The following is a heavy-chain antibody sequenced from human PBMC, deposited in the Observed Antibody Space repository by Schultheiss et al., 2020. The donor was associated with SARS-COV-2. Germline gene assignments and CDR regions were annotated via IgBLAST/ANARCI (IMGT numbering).Heavy chain of an antibody. J-gene: IGHJ3*02. D-gene: IGHD6-19*01. CDR1: GGSISSYY. V-gene: IGHV4-59*08. Sequence: SQTLSLTCTVSGGSISSYYWSWIRQPPGKGLEWIGYISYTGTAYYNPSLTSRFTISLDTPKNQFSLKVDSVSAADTAVYYCARLVQWLDAFDIWGQGTMVTVSS. CDR2: ISYTGTA. CDR3: ARLVQWLDAFDI.